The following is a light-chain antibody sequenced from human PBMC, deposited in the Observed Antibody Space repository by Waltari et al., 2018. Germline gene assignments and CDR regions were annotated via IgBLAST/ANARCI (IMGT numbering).Light chain of an antibody. CDR1: SSDVGGYNY. J-gene: IGLJ2*01. CDR3: SSYTISSTVV. V-gene: IGLV2-14*03. Sequence: QSALTQPASVSGSPGQSITISCTGNSSDVGGYNYVSWYQQHPGKAPKLMIYDVSDRPSGVSKRFSGSKSGNTASLTISGLQAEDGADYYCSSYTISSTVVFGGGTKLTVL. CDR2: DVS.